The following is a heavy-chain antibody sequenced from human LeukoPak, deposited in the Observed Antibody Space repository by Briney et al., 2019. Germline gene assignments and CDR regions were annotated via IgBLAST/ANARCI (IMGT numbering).Heavy chain of an antibody. Sequence: PGGSLRLSCAASGFTFSSFAMTWVRQAPGKGLEWVSTISGSGGSTYYADSVKGRFTISRDNSKNTLYLQMNSLRAEDTAVYYCAKGDIVVVPAEQGPDYWGQGTLVTVSS. V-gene: IGHV3-23*01. D-gene: IGHD2-2*01. J-gene: IGHJ4*02. CDR2: ISGSGGST. CDR3: AKGDIVVVPAEQGPDY. CDR1: GFTFSSFA.